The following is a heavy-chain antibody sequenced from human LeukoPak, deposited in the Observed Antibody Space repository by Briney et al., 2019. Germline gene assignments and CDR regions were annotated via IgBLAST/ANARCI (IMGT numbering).Heavy chain of an antibody. J-gene: IGHJ4*02. D-gene: IGHD5-18*01. CDR2: IYYSGST. Sequence: SETLSLTCTVSGCSISSGDYYWNWIRQPPGKGLEWIGYIYYSGSTYYNPSLKSRVAISVDTSKNQFSLKLSSVTAADTAVYYCARAPYSYALNFWGQGTLVTVSS. V-gene: IGHV4-30-4*01. CDR1: GCSISSGDYY. CDR3: ARAPYSYALNF.